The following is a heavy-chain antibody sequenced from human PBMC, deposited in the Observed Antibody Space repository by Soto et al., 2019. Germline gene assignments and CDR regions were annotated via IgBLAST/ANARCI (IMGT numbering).Heavy chain of an antibody. Sequence: VASVKVSCKASGGTFSSYAISWVRQAPGQGLEWMGGIIPIFGTANYAQKFQGRVTITADKSTSTAYMELSSLRSEDTAVYYCAITYDSSGLNLRFYFDYWGQGTLVTVSS. CDR2: IIPIFGTA. CDR1: GGTFSSYA. D-gene: IGHD3-22*01. V-gene: IGHV1-69*06. J-gene: IGHJ4*02. CDR3: AITYDSSGLNLRFYFDY.